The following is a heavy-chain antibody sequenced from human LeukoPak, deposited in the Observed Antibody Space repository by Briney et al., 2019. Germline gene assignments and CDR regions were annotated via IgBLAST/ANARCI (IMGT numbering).Heavy chain of an antibody. CDR2: IRADGTNR. V-gene: IGHV3-30*02. D-gene: IGHD2-15*01. CDR3: ARGVVVVVAAISNWFDP. CDR1: GFTFSDYG. J-gene: IGHJ5*02. Sequence: GGSLRLSCAASGFTFSDYGRQWVRQAPGKGLQGVSFIRADGTNRHYADSVKGRFTISRDNSKNTLYLQMNSLRAEDTAVYYCARGVVVVVAAISNWFDPWGQGTLVTVSS.